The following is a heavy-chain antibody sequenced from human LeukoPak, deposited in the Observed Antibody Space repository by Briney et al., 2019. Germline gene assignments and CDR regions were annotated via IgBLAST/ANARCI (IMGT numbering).Heavy chain of an antibody. J-gene: IGHJ4*01. CDR1: GGSISSYY. Sequence: SETLSLTCTVSGGSISSYYWSWIRQPPGKGLEWIGYIYYSGSTNYNPSLKSRVTISVDTSKNQFSLKLSSVTAADTAVYYCARGVYGSGRLDYWGQGTLVTVSS. CDR2: IYYSGST. D-gene: IGHD3-10*01. CDR3: ARGVYGSGRLDY. V-gene: IGHV4-59*01.